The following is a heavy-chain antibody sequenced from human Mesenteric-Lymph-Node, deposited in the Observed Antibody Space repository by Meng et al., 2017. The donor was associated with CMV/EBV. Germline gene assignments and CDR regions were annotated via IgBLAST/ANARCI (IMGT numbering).Heavy chain of an antibody. J-gene: IGHJ4*02. Sequence: GGSLRLSCAASGFTFSSYAMSWVRQAPGKGLEWVSAISGSGGSTYYADSVKGRFTISRDNSKNTLYLQMDSLRAEDTAVYYCARFYGAGSYFIDVWGQGTLVTVSS. CDR1: GFTFSSYA. CDR2: ISGSGGST. D-gene: IGHD3-10*01. V-gene: IGHV3-23*01. CDR3: ARFYGAGSYFIDV.